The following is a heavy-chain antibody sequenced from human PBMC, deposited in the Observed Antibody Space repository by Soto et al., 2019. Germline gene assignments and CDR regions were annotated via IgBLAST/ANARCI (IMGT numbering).Heavy chain of an antibody. D-gene: IGHD6-13*01. CDR1: GGSISSYY. CDR2: IYYSGST. CDR3: AREGVSSSWYYYYALDV. Sequence: QVQLQESGPGLVKPSETLSLTCTVSGGSISSYYWSWIRQPPGKGLEWIGYIYYSGSTNYSPSLKSRGTISVDTSKNQFSLNLSSVTAADTAVYYCAREGVSSSWYYYYALDVWGQGTTVTVSS. J-gene: IGHJ6*02. V-gene: IGHV4-59*01.